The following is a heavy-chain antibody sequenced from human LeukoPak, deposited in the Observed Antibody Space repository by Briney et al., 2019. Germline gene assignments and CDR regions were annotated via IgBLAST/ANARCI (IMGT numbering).Heavy chain of an antibody. CDR1: GFTFSNAW. J-gene: IGHJ4*02. CDR3: TTGAYYYDSNGYYYFDY. D-gene: IGHD3-22*01. Sequence: PGGSPRLSCAASGFTFSNAWMSWVRQAPGKGLEWVGRIKSKTDGGTTDYAAPVKGRFTISRDDSKNTLYLQMNSLKTEDTAVYYCTTGAYYYDSNGYYYFDYWGQGTLVTVSS. V-gene: IGHV3-15*01. CDR2: IKSKTDGGTT.